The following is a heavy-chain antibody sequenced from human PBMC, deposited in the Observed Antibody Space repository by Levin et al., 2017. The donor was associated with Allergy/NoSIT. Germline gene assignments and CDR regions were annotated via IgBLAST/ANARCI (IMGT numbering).Heavy chain of an antibody. J-gene: IGHJ4*02. Sequence: GGSLRLSCAASGFTFRSYAMHWVRQAPGKGLEWVAVISYDGSTKYHADSVKGRFTISRDNSKNTLYLQMNSMGAEETAVYYCARGALNSPVVSRGDYFDFWGQGTLVTVSS. CDR3: ARGALNSPVVSRGDYFDF. D-gene: IGHD2-15*01. CDR1: GFTFRSYA. V-gene: IGHV3-30-3*01. CDR2: ISYDGSTK.